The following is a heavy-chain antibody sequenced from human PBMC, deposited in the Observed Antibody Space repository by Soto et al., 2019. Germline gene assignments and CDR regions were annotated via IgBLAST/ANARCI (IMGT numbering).Heavy chain of an antibody. CDR3: ARHERYGGTINWFDP. CDR1: GGSISSSSYY. Sequence: PSETLSLTCTVSGGSISSSSYYWGWIRQPPGKGLEWIGSIYYSGSTYYNPSLKSRVTISVDTSKNQFSLKLSSVTAADTAVYYCARHERYGGTINWFDPWGQGTLVTVSS. D-gene: IGHD3-9*01. J-gene: IGHJ5*02. CDR2: IYYSGST. V-gene: IGHV4-39*01.